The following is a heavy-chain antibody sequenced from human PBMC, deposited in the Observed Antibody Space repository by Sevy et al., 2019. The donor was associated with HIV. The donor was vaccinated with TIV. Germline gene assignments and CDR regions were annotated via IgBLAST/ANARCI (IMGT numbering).Heavy chain of an antibody. CDR2: LSFGCGEI. J-gene: IGHJ4*02. CDR1: GFTFSKYS. D-gene: IGHD2-8*01. CDR3: AREGGTKPHDY. Sequence: GGSLRLSCAASGFTFSKYSMSWVRQPPGKGLEWVSTLSFGCGEINYADSVKGRFIISRDNSKSSVYLQMNNLRPEDTAVYYCAREGGTKPHDYWGQGTLVTVSS. V-gene: IGHV3-23*01.